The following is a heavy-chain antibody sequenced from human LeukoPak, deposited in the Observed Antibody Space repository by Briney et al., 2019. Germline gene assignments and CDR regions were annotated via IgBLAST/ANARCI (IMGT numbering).Heavy chain of an antibody. J-gene: IGHJ4*02. Sequence: GGSLRLSCAASGLTFSSYAMRWVRQAPGKGLEWVSVISGSGGNTYYADSVKGRFTISRDNSKNTLYLQMNSLRVDDTAVYSCAKGSHGYSSSSADYWGQGTLVTVSS. CDR2: ISGSGGNT. CDR3: AKGSHGYSSSSADY. V-gene: IGHV3-23*01. D-gene: IGHD6-6*01. CDR1: GLTFSSYA.